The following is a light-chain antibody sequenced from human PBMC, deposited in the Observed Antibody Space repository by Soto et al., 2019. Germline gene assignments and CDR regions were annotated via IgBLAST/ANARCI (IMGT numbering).Light chain of an antibody. V-gene: IGLV4-69*01. CDR3: QTWGTGTVV. CDR2: LNSDGSH. CDR1: GGHSSNA. J-gene: IGLJ2*01. Sequence: QLVLTQSPSASASLGASVRFTCTLSGGHSSNAVAWHQQQPEKGPRFLMKLNSDGSHTKGDGIPDRFSGSSSGAERYLTISNLQSEDEAEYYCQTWGTGTVVFGGGTKLTVL.